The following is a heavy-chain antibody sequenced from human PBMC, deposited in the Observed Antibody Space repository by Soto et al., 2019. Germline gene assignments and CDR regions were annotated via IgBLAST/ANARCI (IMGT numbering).Heavy chain of an antibody. J-gene: IGHJ6*02. CDR3: ARGQSIAAAGRLRYGMDV. CDR2: INHSGST. Sequence: TSETLSLTCAVYGGSFSGYYWSWIRQPPGKGLEWIGEINHSGSTNYNPSLKSRVTISVDTSKNQFSLKLSSVTAADTAVYYCARGQSIAAAGRLRYGMDVWGQGATVTVS. CDR1: GGSFSGYY. D-gene: IGHD6-13*01. V-gene: IGHV4-34*01.